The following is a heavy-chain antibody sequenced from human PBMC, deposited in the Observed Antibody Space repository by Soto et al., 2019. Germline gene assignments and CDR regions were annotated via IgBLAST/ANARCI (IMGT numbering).Heavy chain of an antibody. V-gene: IGHV3-13*01. CDR2: MFTAGDT. Sequence: PGGSLRLSCAASGFTLSIYDMHWVRQVTGKPLEWVSSMFTAGDTYYPGSVKGRFTISRDIVKNSLYLQMPRLRAGDTAVYYCVRSRAGRPGDYYYSYGMDVWGEGTTVTVSS. J-gene: IGHJ6*04. CDR1: GFTLSIYD. CDR3: VRSRAGRPGDYYYSYGMDV.